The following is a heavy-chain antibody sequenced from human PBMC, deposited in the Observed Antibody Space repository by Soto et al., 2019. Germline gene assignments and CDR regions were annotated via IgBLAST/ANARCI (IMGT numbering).Heavy chain of an antibody. Sequence: XETLCLTCTASGDSISSSRNYWGWVRQPPGKGLQWIGSIFYSGRTSHNPSLQRRVSISVDTSKNQFSLKLRSVTAADTAVYYCARRVGYSGSYYFDTWGQGNLVTVSS. V-gene: IGHV4-39*01. CDR1: GDSISSSRNY. D-gene: IGHD1-26*01. CDR3: ARRVGYSGSYYFDT. J-gene: IGHJ5*02. CDR2: IFYSGRT.